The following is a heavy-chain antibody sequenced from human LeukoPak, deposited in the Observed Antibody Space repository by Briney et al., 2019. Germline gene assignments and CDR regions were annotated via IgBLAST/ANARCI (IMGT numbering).Heavy chain of an antibody. CDR2: IYYSGST. D-gene: IGHD3-9*01. Sequence: SETLSLTCTVSGGSISSYYWSWIRQPPGKGLEWIGYIYYSGSTNYNPSLKSRVTISVDTSKNQFSLKLSSVTAADTAVYYCARGVVVLRYFDENWFDPWGQGTLVTVSS. CDR1: GGSISSYY. V-gene: IGHV4-59*01. CDR3: ARGVVVLRYFDENWFDP. J-gene: IGHJ5*02.